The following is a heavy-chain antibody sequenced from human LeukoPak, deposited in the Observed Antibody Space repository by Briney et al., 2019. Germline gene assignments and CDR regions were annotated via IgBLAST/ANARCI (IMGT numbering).Heavy chain of an antibody. CDR2: IYHSGST. CDR1: GYSISSGYY. D-gene: IGHD2-2*01. CDR3: ARGPAAVDY. Sequence: PSETLSLTCAVSGYSISSGYYWGWIRQPPGKGLEWLGSIYHSGSTYYNPSLKSRVTISVDTSKNQFSLRLSSVTAADTAVYYCARGPAAVDYWGQGTLVTVSS. V-gene: IGHV4-38-2*01. J-gene: IGHJ4*02.